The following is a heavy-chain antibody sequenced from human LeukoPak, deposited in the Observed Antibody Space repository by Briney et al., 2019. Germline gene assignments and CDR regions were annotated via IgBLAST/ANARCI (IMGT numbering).Heavy chain of an antibody. J-gene: IGHJ4*02. CDR1: GGTFSSYA. V-gene: IGHV1-69*06. CDR2: IIPIFGTA. D-gene: IGHD2-15*01. CDR3: TTIRGFCSGRSCLGY. Sequence: SVKVSCKASGGTFSSYAISWVRQAPGQGLEWMGGIIPIFGTANYAQKFQGRVTITADKSTSTAYMELSSLRSEDTAVYYCTTIRGFCSGRSCLGYWGQGTLVAVSS.